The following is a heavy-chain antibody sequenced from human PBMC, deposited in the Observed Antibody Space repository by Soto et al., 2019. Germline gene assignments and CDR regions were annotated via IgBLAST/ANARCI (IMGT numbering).Heavy chain of an antibody. CDR3: AGRGGPTGYYYYMDV. D-gene: IGHD3-16*01. J-gene: IGHJ6*03. Sequence: ASVKVSCKASGYTFTNNGISWVRQAPGQGLEWMGWISAYNGNTNYAQKLQGRVTMTTDTSTSTAYMELRSLTSDDTAVYYCAGRGGPTGYYYYMDVWGQGNTVTVSS. CDR1: GYTFTNNG. V-gene: IGHV1-18*04. CDR2: ISAYNGNT.